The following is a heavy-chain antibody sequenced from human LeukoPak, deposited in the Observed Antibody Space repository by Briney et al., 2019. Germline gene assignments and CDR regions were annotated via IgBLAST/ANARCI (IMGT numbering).Heavy chain of an antibody. CDR1: GFTFSSYA. Sequence: GGSLRLSCAASGFTFSSYAMHWVRQAPGKGLEWVAVISYDGSNKYYADSVKGRFTISRDNSKNTLYLQMNSLRAEDTAVYYCARDPYYDSSGYYPSTFDYWGQGTLVTVSS. V-gene: IGHV3-30-3*01. J-gene: IGHJ4*02. D-gene: IGHD3-22*01. CDR2: ISYDGSNK. CDR3: ARDPYYDSSGYYPSTFDY.